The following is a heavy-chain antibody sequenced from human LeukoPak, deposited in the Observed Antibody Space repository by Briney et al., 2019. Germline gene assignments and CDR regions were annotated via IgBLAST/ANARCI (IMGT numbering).Heavy chain of an antibody. CDR1: GFTFSSYA. V-gene: IGHV3-23*01. D-gene: IGHD1-26*01. CDR3: AKLGGATPYFDY. J-gene: IGHJ4*02. Sequence: GGSLRLSCAASGFTFSSYAMSWVRQAPGKGLEWVSAISGSGGSTYYADSVKGRFTIPRDNSKNTLYLQMNSLRAEDTAVYYCAKLGGATPYFDYWGQGTLVTVSS. CDR2: ISGSGGST.